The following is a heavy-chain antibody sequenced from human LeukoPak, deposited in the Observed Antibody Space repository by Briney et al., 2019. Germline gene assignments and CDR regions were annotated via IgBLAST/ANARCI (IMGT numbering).Heavy chain of an antibody. D-gene: IGHD6-19*01. Sequence: GGSLRLSCAASELMFSSYAMSWVRQAPGKGLEWVSGISDDSGSTYYADSVRGRFTISRDNSKNTLYLQMNSLRVEDTAIYYCAKDQYSSGWYFDYWGQGTLVTVSS. V-gene: IGHV3-23*01. J-gene: IGHJ4*02. CDR3: AKDQYSSGWYFDY. CDR2: ISDDSGST. CDR1: ELMFSSYA.